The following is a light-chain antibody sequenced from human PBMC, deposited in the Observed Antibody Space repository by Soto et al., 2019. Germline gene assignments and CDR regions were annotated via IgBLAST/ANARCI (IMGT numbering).Light chain of an antibody. CDR1: QSVGRNY. V-gene: IGKV3-20*01. CDR3: QQYATSPIT. Sequence: EDVLTQSPGTLSLPPGERATLPCRASQSVGRNYLAWFQQKSGQAPRLVIYGASSRAAGIPDRLSGSGSGTDFTLTISRLEPEDFAVYYCQQYATSPITFGQGTLLEIK. CDR2: GAS. J-gene: IGKJ5*01.